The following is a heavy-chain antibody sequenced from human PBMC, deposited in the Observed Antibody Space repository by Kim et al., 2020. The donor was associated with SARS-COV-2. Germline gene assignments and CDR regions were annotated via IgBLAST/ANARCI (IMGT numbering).Heavy chain of an antibody. CDR2: IKNKDDGGTT. D-gene: IGHD3-3*02. J-gene: IGHJ1*01. V-gene: IGHV3-15*01. CDR1: GFTFSDAW. CDR3: ITGPSIASIDH. Sequence: GGSLRLSCEVSGFTFSDAWMSWACQAPGKRPEWVGRIKNKDDGGTTDYAAPVRGRFTISRDDSKNTLYLQMNSLKTEDTAMYYFITGPSIASIDHW.